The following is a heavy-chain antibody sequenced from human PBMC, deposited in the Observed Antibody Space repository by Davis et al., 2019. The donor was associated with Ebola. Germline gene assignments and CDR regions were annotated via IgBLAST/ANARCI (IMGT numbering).Heavy chain of an antibody. D-gene: IGHD2/OR15-2a*01. CDR3: TRGAPYFMDV. J-gene: IGHJ6*02. V-gene: IGHV3-73*01. Sequence: GESLKISCAASGFTFSGSAMHWVRQASGKGLEWVGRIRSKANSYATAYAASVKGRFTSSRDDSKNTAYLQMNSLKTEDTAVYYCTRGAPYFMDVWGQGTTVTVSS. CDR1: GFTFSGSA. CDR2: IRSKANSYAT.